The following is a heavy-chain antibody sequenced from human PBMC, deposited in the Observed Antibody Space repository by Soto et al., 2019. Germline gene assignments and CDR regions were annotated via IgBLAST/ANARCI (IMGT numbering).Heavy chain of an antibody. CDR3: AAVLTPGYFAY. J-gene: IGHJ4*02. Sequence: QLQLQESGPGLVKPSETLSLTCTVSGGSISSSSYYWGWIRQPPGKGLEWIGSIYYSGSTYYNPSLKSRVTISVDTSKNQFSLKLSSVTAADTAVYYCAAVLTPGYFAYWGQGTLVTVSS. D-gene: IGHD3-10*01. CDR1: GGSISSSSYY. CDR2: IYYSGST. V-gene: IGHV4-39*01.